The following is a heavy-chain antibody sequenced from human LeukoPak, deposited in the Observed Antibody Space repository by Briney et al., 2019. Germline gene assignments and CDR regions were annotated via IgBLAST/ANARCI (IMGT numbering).Heavy chain of an antibody. D-gene: IGHD4-17*01. Sequence: GASVKVSCKASGYTFTGYYMHWVRQAPGQGLEWMGRINPSGGSTSYAQKFQGRVTMTRDTSTSTVYMELSSLRSEDTAVYYCARGQSPAMTTATSSFDYWGQGTLVTVSS. CDR1: GYTFTGYY. CDR3: ARGQSPAMTTATSSFDY. V-gene: IGHV1-46*03. CDR2: INPSGGST. J-gene: IGHJ4*02.